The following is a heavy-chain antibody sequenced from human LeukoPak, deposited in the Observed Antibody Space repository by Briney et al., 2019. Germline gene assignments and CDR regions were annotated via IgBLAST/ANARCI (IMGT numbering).Heavy chain of an antibody. D-gene: IGHD3-3*01. CDR2: MNPNSGNT. CDR3: ARASYDFWSGYYPRYYYYYYMDV. J-gene: IGHJ6*03. V-gene: IGHV1-8*03. CDR1: GYTFTSYD. Sequence: ASVKVSCKASGYTFTSYDINWVRQATGQGLEWMGWMNPNSGNTGYAQKFQGRVTITRNTSISTAYMELSSLRSEDTAVYYRARASYDFWSGYYPRYYYYYYMDVWGKGTTVTVSS.